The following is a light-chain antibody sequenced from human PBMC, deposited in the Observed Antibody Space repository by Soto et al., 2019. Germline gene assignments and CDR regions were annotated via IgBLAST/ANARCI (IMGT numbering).Light chain of an antibody. CDR2: AAS. Sequence: DIQMNQSPSSLSASVGDRVTIACRTSQSISGYLNWYQQKGGRTPKLLIYAASTLQSGVPSRFSGSGSGTELALTISSLQHEDFAIYYCQQSYETPYTFGKGNKLEIK. J-gene: IGKJ2*01. CDR1: QSISGY. V-gene: IGKV1-39*01. CDR3: QQSYETPYT.